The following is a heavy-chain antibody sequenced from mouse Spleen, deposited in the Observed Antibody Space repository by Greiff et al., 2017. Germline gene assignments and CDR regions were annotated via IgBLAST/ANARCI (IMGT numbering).Heavy chain of an antibody. CDR2: INPNNGGT. J-gene: IGHJ2*01. D-gene: IGHD2-14*01. CDR1: GYTFTDYN. V-gene: IGHV1-22*01. CDR3: ARNYRYGLFDY. Sequence: EVQLQESGPELVKPGASVKMSCKASGYTFTDYNMHWVKQSHGKSLEWIGYINPNNGGTSYNQKFKGKATLTVNKSSSTAYMELRSLTSEDSAVYYCARNYRYGLFDYWGQGTTLTVSS.